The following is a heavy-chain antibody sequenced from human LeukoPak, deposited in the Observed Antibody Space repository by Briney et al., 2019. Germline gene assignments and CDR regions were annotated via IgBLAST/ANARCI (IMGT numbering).Heavy chain of an antibody. CDR1: GFFFRDYA. CDR2: ISGSGSST. D-gene: IGHD4-17*01. Sequence: GGSLRLSCAGSGFFFRDYAMSWVRQAPGKGLQWVSTISGSGSSTYYADSVKGRFTISRDNSKNTLSLQMNSLRAEDTALYYCARATPERNDYVDRMDYWGQGTLVTVSS. J-gene: IGHJ4*02. CDR3: ARATPERNDYVDRMDY. V-gene: IGHV3-23*01.